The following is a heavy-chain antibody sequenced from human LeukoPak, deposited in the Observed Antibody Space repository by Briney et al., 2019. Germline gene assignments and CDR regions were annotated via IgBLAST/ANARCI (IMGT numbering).Heavy chain of an antibody. Sequence: ASVKVSCKASGYTFTSYGISWVRQAPGQGLEWMGWISAYNGNTNYAQKLQGRVTMTTDTSTSTANMELRSLRSDDTAVYYCARDPAYDYVWGSYNYFDYWGQGTLVTVSS. V-gene: IGHV1-18*01. CDR3: ARDPAYDYVWGSYNYFDY. CDR2: ISAYNGNT. CDR1: GYTFTSYG. D-gene: IGHD3-16*01. J-gene: IGHJ4*02.